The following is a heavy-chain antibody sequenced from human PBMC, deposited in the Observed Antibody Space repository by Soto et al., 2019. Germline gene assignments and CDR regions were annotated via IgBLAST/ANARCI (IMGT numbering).Heavy chain of an antibody. CDR1: GFTFGSYA. CDR3: ARTYYYDSTGYYRTFDY. D-gene: IGHD3-22*01. V-gene: IGHV3-23*01. J-gene: IGHJ4*02. Sequence: PGVSLRLSCAASGFTFGSYAMSWVRLAPGKGLEWVSVAGPSGSSTFYADSVRGRFTISRDNVENTLYLQMNSLRVADTALYFCARTYYYDSTGYYRTFDYWGQGTLVTVSS. CDR2: AGPSGSST.